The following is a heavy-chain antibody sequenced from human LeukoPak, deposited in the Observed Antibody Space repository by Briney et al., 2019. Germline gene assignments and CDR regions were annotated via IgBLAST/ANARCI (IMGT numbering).Heavy chain of an antibody. J-gene: IGHJ6*03. CDR3: ARGPGGRSGYYPLEDYYYYHYMDV. D-gene: IGHD3-22*01. CDR2: IRAYNGNT. V-gene: IGHV1-18*01. Sequence: ASVKVSCKASGYTFTSYGINWVRQAPGQGLEWMGWIRAYNGNTNYAQKLQGRVTMTTDTSTSTAYMELRSLRSDDTAVYYCARGPGGRSGYYPLEDYYYYHYMDVWGKGTTVTVSS. CDR1: GYTFTSYG.